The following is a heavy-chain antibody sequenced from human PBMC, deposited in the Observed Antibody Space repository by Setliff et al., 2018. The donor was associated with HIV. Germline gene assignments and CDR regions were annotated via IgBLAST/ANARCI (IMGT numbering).Heavy chain of an antibody. CDR3: AKIRVIGASRVDFDY. D-gene: IGHD3-3*01. CDR1: GDYISSDDY. Sequence: ETLSLTCTVSGDYISSDDYYWGWIRQAPGKGLEWVSAISASGGSTYYADSVKGRFTISRDNSKNTLYLQMNSLRAEDTAVFYCAKIRVIGASRVDFDYWGQGTLVTVSS. J-gene: IGHJ4*02. V-gene: IGHV3-23*01. CDR2: ISASGGST.